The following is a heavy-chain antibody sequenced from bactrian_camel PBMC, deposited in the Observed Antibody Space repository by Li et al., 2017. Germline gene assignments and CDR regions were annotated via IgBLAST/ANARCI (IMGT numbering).Heavy chain of an antibody. D-gene: IGHD2*01. CDR1: GYRYSTYC. J-gene: IGHJ4*01. CDR3: ATSYGGDCSRGYCFQY. Sequence: QVQLVESGGGSVQAGESLRLSCVVSGYRYSTYCMGWFRQVPGNEREPLASVDSDGRTSVADSVKGRFTISKDSAKNTLYLQMNSLKPEDTAMYFCATSYGGDCSRGYCFQYWGQGTQVTVS. V-gene: IGHV3S53*01. CDR2: VDSDGRT.